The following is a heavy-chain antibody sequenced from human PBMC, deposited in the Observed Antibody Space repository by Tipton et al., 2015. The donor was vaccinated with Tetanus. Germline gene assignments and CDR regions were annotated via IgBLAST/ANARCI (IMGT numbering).Heavy chain of an antibody. D-gene: IGHD3-9*01. CDR2: ISYDGSNK. CDR3: ASGELRYFDWPDLDDGMDV. V-gene: IGHV3-30*04. Sequence: SLRLSCAASGFTFSSYAMHWVRQAPGKGLEWVAVISYDGSNKYYADSVKGRFTISRDNSKNTLYLQMNSLRAEDTAVYYCASGELRYFDWPDLDDGMDVWGQGTTVTVSS. CDR1: GFTFSSYA. J-gene: IGHJ6*02.